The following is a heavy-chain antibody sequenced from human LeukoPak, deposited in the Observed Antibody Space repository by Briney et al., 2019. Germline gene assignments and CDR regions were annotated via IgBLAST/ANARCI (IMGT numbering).Heavy chain of an antibody. CDR3: AGRVAASGRRDY. D-gene: IGHD6-13*01. CDR2: IYYSGST. CDR1: GGSISSSSYY. V-gene: IGHV4-39*01. Sequence: SETLSLTCTVSGGSISSSSYYWGWIRQPPGKGLEWIGSIYYSGSTYYNPSLKSRVTISVDTSKNQFSLKLSSVTAADTAVYYCAGRVAASGRRDYWGQGTLVTVSS. J-gene: IGHJ4*02.